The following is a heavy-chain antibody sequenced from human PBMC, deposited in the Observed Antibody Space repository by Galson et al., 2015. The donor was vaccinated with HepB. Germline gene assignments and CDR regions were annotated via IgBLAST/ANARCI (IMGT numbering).Heavy chain of an antibody. CDR3: VRGPAFIGYNYGMDV. V-gene: IGHV1-2*04. CDR1: GDTFTGYF. Sequence: SVKVSCKASGDTFTGYFVHWVRQAPGQGLDWMGWINPRSGDTNYAQKFQGWVIMSWYTSTSTAHMELSRLKSGDTAVYYCVRGPAFIGYNYGMDVWGQGTTVSVSS. D-gene: IGHD3-3*02. CDR2: INPRSGDT. J-gene: IGHJ6*02.